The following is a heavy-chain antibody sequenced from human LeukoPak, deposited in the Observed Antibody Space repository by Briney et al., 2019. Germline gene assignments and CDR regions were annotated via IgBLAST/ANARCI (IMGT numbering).Heavy chain of an antibody. J-gene: IGHJ3*02. CDR2: IYYSGNT. CDR1: GDSISSYY. D-gene: IGHD3-22*01. CDR3: ARRAWYYDSSGNAFDI. V-gene: IGHV4-59*01. Sequence: SETLSLTCTVSGDSISSYYWSWIRQPPGKGLEWIGYIYYSGNTNYNPSLKSRVTISVDTSKNQFSLKLSSVTAADTAVHYCARRAWYYDSSGNAFDIWGQGTMVTVSS.